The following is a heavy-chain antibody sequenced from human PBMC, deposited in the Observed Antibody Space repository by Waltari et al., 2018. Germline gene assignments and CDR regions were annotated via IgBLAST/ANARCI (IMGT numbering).Heavy chain of an antibody. CDR1: GFTFSSYS. Sequence: EVQLVESGGGLVKPGGYLRLSCAASGFTFSSYSMNWVRQAPGKGLEWVSSISSSSSYIYYADSVKGRFTISRDNAKNSLYRQMNSLRADDTAVYYCARVGYFDWLFTFDIWGQGTMVTVSS. J-gene: IGHJ3*02. CDR3: ARVGYFDWLFTFDI. CDR2: ISSSSSYI. D-gene: IGHD3-9*01. V-gene: IGHV3-21*01.